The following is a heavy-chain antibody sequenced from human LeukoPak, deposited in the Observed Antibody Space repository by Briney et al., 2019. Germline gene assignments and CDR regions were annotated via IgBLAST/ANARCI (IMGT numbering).Heavy chain of an antibody. V-gene: IGHV4-59*12. D-gene: IGHD6-19*01. Sequence: SETLSLTCTVSGGSISGYYWSWVRQSPEKGLESIGFIYSTGSTSYNPSLKSRVTMSVDTSKNQFSLKLRSVTAADTAVYYCARVAQKLERIVVAGTSEWRANWFFDLGGRGTLVTVSS. CDR3: ARVAQKLERIVVAGTSEWRANWFFDL. CDR1: GGSISGYY. J-gene: IGHJ2*01. CDR2: IYSTGST.